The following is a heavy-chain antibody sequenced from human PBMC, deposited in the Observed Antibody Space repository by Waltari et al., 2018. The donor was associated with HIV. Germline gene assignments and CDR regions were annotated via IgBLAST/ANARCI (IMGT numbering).Heavy chain of an antibody. CDR1: GYTFNTYA. CDR2: INTNTGKT. CDR3: ARGPSPRGTSRWFYFDY. J-gene: IGHJ4*02. D-gene: IGHD6-19*01. V-gene: IGHV7-4-1*02. Sequence: QGQLVQSGSELKNPGASVKVSCKASGYTFNTYAMNWIQQAPGQGLEWMGWINTNTGKTTYAEGCTGRFFFSLDTSVSTTYLQISSLKAEDTAVYYCARGPSPRGTSRWFYFDYWGQGTLVTVSS.